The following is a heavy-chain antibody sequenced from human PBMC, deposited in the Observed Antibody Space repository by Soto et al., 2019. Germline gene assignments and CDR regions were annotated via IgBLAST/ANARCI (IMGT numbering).Heavy chain of an antibody. CDR3: ATGRWVYRY. CDR2: IKQDGSEK. D-gene: IGHD6-13*01. Sequence: EVQLVESGGGLVQPGGSLRLSCAASGFTFSSYWMSWVRQAPGKGLEWVANIKQDGSEKYYVDSVKGRFTISRDNAKNSLYLQVNSLRAEETAVYYCATGRWVYRYWGQGTLVTVSS. CDR1: GFTFSSYW. V-gene: IGHV3-7*01. J-gene: IGHJ4*02.